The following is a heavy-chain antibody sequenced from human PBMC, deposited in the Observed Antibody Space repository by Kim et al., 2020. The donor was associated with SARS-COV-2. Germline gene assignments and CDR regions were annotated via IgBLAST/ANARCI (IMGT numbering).Heavy chain of an antibody. V-gene: IGHV3-48*03. J-gene: IGHJ4*02. Sequence: YPDYMMGRLPISKDNDKNSVYLQLSDLRADDTAVYYCASKPDGEERCFDYWGQGTLVTVSS. D-gene: IGHD4-17*01. CDR3: ASKPDGEERCFDY.